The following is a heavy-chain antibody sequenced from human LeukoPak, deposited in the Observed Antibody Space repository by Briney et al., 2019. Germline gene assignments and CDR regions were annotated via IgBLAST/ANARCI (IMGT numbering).Heavy chain of an antibody. J-gene: IGHJ5*02. V-gene: IGHV4-59*01. CDR2: IYYSGGT. D-gene: IGHD6-13*01. CDR1: GGSISSYY. Sequence: NPSETLSLTCTVSGGSISSYYWSWIRQPPGMGLEWIGYIYYSGGTNYNPPLESRVTISVDTSKNQFSLKLSSVTAADTAVYYCARYSDNWFDPWGQGTLVTVSS. CDR3: ARYSDNWFDP.